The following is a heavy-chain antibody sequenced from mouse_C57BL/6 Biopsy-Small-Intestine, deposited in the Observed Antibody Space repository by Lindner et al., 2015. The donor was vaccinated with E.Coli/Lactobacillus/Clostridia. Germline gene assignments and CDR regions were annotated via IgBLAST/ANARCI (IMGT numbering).Heavy chain of an antibody. CDR1: GYAFSSYW. CDR2: IYPGDGDT. V-gene: IGHV1-80*01. J-gene: IGHJ4*01. Sequence: VQLQESGAELVKPGASVKISCKVSGYAFSSYWMNWVKQRPGKGLEWIGQIYPGDGDTNYNGKFKGKATLTADKSSSTAYMQLSSLTSEDSAVYFCARNRYGSSYDYAMDYWGQGTSVTVSS. D-gene: IGHD1-1*01. CDR3: ARNRYGSSYDYAMDY.